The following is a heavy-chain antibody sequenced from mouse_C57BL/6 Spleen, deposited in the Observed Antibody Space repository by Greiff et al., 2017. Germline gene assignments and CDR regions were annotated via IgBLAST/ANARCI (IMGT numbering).Heavy chain of an antibody. CDR2: INPGSGGT. V-gene: IGHV1-54*01. CDR1: GYAFTNYL. J-gene: IGHJ4*01. CDR3: ARPTGTRAMDY. D-gene: IGHD4-1*02. Sequence: LVESGAELVRPGTSVKVSCKASGYAFTNYLIEWVKQRPGQGLEWIGVINPGSGGTNYNEKFKGKATLTADKSSSTAYMQLSSLTSEDSAVYFCARPTGTRAMDYWGQGTSVTVSS.